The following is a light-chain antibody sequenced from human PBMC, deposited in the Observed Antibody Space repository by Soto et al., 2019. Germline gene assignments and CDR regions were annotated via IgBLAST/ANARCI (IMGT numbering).Light chain of an antibody. CDR3: QTWDTGIVL. J-gene: IGLJ2*01. Sequence: QSVLTQSPSASASLGASVKLTCTLSSGHSNYAIAWHQQLPEKGPRYLMKVNSDGSHSKGDGIPDRLSGSSSGAERYLTISSLQSEDEADYYCQTWDTGIVLFGGGTKLTVL. CDR1: SGHSNYA. CDR2: VNSDGSH. V-gene: IGLV4-69*01.